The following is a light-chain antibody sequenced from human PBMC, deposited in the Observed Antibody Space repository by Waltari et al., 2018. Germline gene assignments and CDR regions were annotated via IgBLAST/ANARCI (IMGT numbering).Light chain of an antibody. CDR2: QDS. CDR1: NLEDKF. Sequence: YELTQPPSVSVSPGQTASITCSGDNLEDKFVCWYQQKAGQSPVLVIHQDSRRPSGIPERFSGSSSGNTATLTISGTPAMDEADYYCQAWDSSTDVVFGGGTRLTVL. J-gene: IGLJ2*01. V-gene: IGLV3-1*01. CDR3: QAWDSSTDVV.